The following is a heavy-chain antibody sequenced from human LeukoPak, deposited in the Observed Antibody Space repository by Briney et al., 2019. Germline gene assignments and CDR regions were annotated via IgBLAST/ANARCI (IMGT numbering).Heavy chain of an antibody. CDR1: GFTFSHYS. J-gene: IGHJ4*02. Sequence: GGSLRLSCAGSGFTFSHYSMNWVRQAPGKGLEWVASFGSDLSFRSVADSLKGRFTISRDNAKNSLYLQMNSLRVEDTAVYYCAKLAKYFYGSETYYFFEHWGQGTPVTASS. D-gene: IGHD3-10*01. V-gene: IGHV3-21*01. CDR2: FGSDLSFR. CDR3: AKLAKYFYGSETYYFFEH.